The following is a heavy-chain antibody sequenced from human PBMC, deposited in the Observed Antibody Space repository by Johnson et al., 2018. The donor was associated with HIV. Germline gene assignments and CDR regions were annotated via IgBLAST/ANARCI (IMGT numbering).Heavy chain of an antibody. J-gene: IGHJ3*02. D-gene: IGHD6-13*01. CDR1: GFTFSSYV. CDR2: ISYDGSNK. V-gene: IGHV3-30-3*01. CDR3: ATALGYDAFDI. Sequence: QVQLVESGGGLVQPGGSLILSCAASGFTFSSYVIHWVRQPPGQGLEWVAVISYDGSNKYYADSVKGRFTISRDNSKNTLYLQMNSLRAEDTAVYYCATALGYDAFDIWGQGTMVTVSS.